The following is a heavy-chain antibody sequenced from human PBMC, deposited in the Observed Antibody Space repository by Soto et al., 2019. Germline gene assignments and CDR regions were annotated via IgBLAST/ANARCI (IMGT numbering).Heavy chain of an antibody. CDR3: ARDRPSNYDFWSGYFPTPWFDP. CDR2: ISAYNGNT. CDR1: GYTFASYG. Sequence: ASVKVSCKASGYTFASYGISWVRQAPGQGLEWMGWISAYNGNTNYAQKLQGRVTMTTDTSTSTAYMELRSLRSDDTAVYYCARDRPSNYDFWSGYFPTPWFDPWGQGTLVTVSS. D-gene: IGHD3-3*01. J-gene: IGHJ5*02. V-gene: IGHV1-18*04.